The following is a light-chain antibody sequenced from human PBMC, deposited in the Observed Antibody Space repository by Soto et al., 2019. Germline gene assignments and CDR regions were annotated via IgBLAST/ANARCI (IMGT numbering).Light chain of an antibody. CDR3: SSYTSSSTLYV. CDR2: GVS. CDR1: NNDVGGYNY. Sequence: QSALTQPASVSGSPGQSITISCTGTNNDVGGYNYVSWYQQHPGKAPKLLIYGVSDRPSGVSDRFSGSKSGNAASLTISGLQAEDEADYYCSSYTSSSTLYVFGTGTKLTVL. V-gene: IGLV2-14*03. J-gene: IGLJ1*01.